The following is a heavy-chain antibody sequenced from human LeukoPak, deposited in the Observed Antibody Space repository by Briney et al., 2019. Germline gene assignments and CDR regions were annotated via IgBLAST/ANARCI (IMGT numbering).Heavy chain of an antibody. CDR1: GYTFTGDY. Sequence: GASVKVSCKASGYTFTGDYIHWVRQAPGQGLEWMGWINHNSGGTKYAPKFKGRVTMTRDTSISTTYMELNTLRSDDTAMYYCARGGPKPIMGAADCGGQGTLVTVSS. D-gene: IGHD1-26*01. CDR3: ARGGPKPIMGAADC. J-gene: IGHJ4*02. CDR2: INHNSGGT. V-gene: IGHV1-2*02.